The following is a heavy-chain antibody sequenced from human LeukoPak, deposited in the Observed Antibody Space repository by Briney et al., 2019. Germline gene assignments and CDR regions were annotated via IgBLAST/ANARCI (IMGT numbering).Heavy chain of an antibody. Sequence: GGSLRLSCAASGFTFNSYAIHWVRQAPGKGLECVSVISYDGGISFYAASVKGRFTISRDNSKNTLYLQMNSLRAEDTALYFCARDRRYCSGGSCYFDYFFDYWGQGTLVTVSS. CDR3: ARDRRYCSGGSCYFDYFFDY. V-gene: IGHV3-30-3*01. J-gene: IGHJ4*02. CDR2: ISYDGGIS. D-gene: IGHD2-15*01. CDR1: GFTFNSYA.